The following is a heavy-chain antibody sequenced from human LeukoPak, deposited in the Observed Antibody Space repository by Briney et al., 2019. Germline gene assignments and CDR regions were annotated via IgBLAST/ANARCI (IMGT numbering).Heavy chain of an antibody. J-gene: IGHJ4*02. Sequence: GGPLRLSCAASGFTFSSYWMSWVRQAPGKGLEWVANIKQDGSEKYYVDSVKGRFTISRDNAKNSLYLQMNSLRAEDTAVYYCARDGACSGGSCYSPYFDYWGQGTLVTVSS. CDR3: ARDGACSGGSCYSPYFDY. CDR1: GFTFSSYW. V-gene: IGHV3-7*03. D-gene: IGHD2-15*01. CDR2: IKQDGSEK.